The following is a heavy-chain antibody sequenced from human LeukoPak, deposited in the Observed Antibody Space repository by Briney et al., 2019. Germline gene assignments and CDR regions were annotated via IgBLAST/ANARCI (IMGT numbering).Heavy chain of an antibody. Sequence: GGTLRLPCAVSGFTFSSYAMSWVRQAPGKGLEWVSDISGSGGSKYYADSVKGRFTFSGENTKNTLYLQMTMLRADDTVVYFCAKGGYYDSSGDYPAYYFDYWGQGTLVTVSS. V-gene: IGHV3-23*01. CDR1: GFTFSSYA. CDR2: ISGSGGSK. CDR3: AKGGYYDSSGDYPAYYFDY. J-gene: IGHJ4*02. D-gene: IGHD3-22*01.